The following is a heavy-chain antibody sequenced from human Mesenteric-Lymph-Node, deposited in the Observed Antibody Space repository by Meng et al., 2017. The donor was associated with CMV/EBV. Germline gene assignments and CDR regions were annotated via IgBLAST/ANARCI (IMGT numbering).Heavy chain of an antibody. D-gene: IGHD2-2*01. CDR2: ISAYNGNT. CDR3: ARDPRPDCSSTSCSLGY. Sequence: APVKVSCKASGYTFTGYYMHWVRQAPGQGLEWMGWISAYNGNTNYAQKLQGRVTMTTDTSTSTAYMELRSLRSDDTAVYYCARDPRPDCSSTSCSLGYWGQGTLVTVSS. J-gene: IGHJ4*02. V-gene: IGHV1-18*04. CDR1: GYTFTGYY.